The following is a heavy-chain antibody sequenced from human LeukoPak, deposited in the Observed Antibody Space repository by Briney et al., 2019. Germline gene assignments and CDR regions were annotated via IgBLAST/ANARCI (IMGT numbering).Heavy chain of an antibody. CDR2: ISGSGGST. J-gene: IGHJ4*02. Sequence: GGSLRLSCAAPGFTFSSYAMSLVRQAPGKGLEWVSAISGSGGSTYYADSVKGRFTISRDNSKNTLYLQMNSLRAEDTAVYYCAKDQRIAAAGTAGIDYWGQGTLVTVSS. CDR1: GFTFSSYA. CDR3: AKDQRIAAAGTAGIDY. D-gene: IGHD6-13*01. V-gene: IGHV3-23*01.